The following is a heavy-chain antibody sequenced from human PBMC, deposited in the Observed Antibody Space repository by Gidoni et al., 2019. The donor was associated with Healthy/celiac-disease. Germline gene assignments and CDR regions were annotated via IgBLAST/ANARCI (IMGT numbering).Heavy chain of an antibody. J-gene: IGHJ4*02. CDR2: ISAYNGNT. CDR1: GYTLTSYG. Sequence: QVQLVQSGAEVKKPGASVKVSCKASGYTLTSYGISWGRQAPGQGLEWMGWISAYNGNTNYAQKLQGRVTMTTDTSTSTAYMELRSLRSDDTAVYYCARFHPGSGRTAADASFDYWGQGTLVTVSS. CDR3: ARFHPGSGRTAADASFDY. D-gene: IGHD6-13*01. V-gene: IGHV1-18*01.